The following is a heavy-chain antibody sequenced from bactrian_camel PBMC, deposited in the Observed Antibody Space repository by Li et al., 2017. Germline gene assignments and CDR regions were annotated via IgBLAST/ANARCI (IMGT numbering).Heavy chain of an antibody. CDR2: IDHNGQT. CDR3: SARRGGFYCTTVPEAYGY. D-gene: IGHD5*01. V-gene: IGHV3S53*01. J-gene: IGHJ4*01. Sequence: HVLLVESGGGSVQAGGSLTLSCAAGRYTYNRNCMGWFRQARGKEREGVATIDHNGQTNYANSVKGRFLVTKANTMKEITLEMNNLEPDDTAMYYCSARRGGFYCTTVPEAYGYWGKGTQVTVS. CDR1: RYTYNRNC.